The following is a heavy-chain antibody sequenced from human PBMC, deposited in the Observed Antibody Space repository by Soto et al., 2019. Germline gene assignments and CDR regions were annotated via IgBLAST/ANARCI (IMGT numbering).Heavy chain of an antibody. J-gene: IGHJ4*02. CDR1: GYSFTSYW. V-gene: IGHV5-51*01. CDR2: IYPGDSDT. CDR3: ARLHSSSSPLGHYGSGSYYNGDYFDY. D-gene: IGHD3-10*01. Sequence: GESLKISCKGSGYSFTSYWIGWVRQMPGKGLEWMGIIYPGDSDTRYSPSFQGQVTISADKSISTAYLQWSSLKASDTAMYYCARLHSSSSPLGHYGSGSYYNGDYFDYWGQGTLVTVSS.